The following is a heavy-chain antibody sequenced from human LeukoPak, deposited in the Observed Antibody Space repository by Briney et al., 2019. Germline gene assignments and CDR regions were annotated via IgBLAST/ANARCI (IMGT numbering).Heavy chain of an antibody. CDR1: GLRFRSYA. Sequence: PGGSLRLSCVASGLRFRSYAMNWVRQAPGKGLEWISTISDDSSFTYYADSVKGRSAISRDDSKNTLYLQMNNLKVEDTAVYYCAKGRCSGVGCDSFHSWGQGALVTVSS. CDR2: ISDDSSFT. V-gene: IGHV3-23*01. D-gene: IGHD2-15*01. CDR3: AKGRCSGVGCDSFHS. J-gene: IGHJ4*02.